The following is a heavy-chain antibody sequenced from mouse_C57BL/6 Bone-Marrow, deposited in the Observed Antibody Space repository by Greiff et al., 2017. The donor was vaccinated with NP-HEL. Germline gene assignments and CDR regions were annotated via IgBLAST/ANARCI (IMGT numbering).Heavy chain of an antibody. CDR2: ISSGGSYT. V-gene: IGHV5-6*01. CDR3: ARDEDERLDY. Sequence: EVQRVESGGDLVKPGGSLKLSCAASGFTFSSYGMSWVRQTPDKRLEWVATISSGGSYTYYPDSVKGRFTISRDNAKNTLYLQMSSLKSEDTAMYYCARDEDERLDYWGQGTTLTVSS. J-gene: IGHJ2*01. CDR1: GFTFSSYG.